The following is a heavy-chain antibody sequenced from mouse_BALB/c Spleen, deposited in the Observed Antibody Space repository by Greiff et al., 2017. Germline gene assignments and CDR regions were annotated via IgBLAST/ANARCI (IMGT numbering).Heavy chain of an antibody. V-gene: IGHV1-5*01. CDR1: GYSFTSYW. CDR2: IYPGNSDT. CDR3: TRWPTGTRAMDY. J-gene: IGHJ4*01. Sequence: EVQLQQSGTVLARPGASVKMSCKASGYSFTSYWMHWVKQRPGQGLEWIGAIYPGNSDTSYNQKFKGKAKLTAVTSASTAYMELSSLTNEDSAVYYCTRWPTGTRAMDYWGQGTSVTVSS. D-gene: IGHD4-1*01.